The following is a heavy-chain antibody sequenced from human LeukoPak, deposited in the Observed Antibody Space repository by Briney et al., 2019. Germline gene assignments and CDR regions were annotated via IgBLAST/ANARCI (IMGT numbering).Heavy chain of an antibody. Sequence: SETLSLTCTVSGGSISSYYWSWIRQPPGKGLEWIGEINHSGSTNYNPSLKSRVTISVDTSKNQFSLKLSSVTAADTAVYYCARSGRGYYDSSGYYGPRPFDYWGQGTLVTVSS. CDR2: INHSGST. J-gene: IGHJ4*02. CDR1: GGSISSYY. D-gene: IGHD3-22*01. V-gene: IGHV4-34*01. CDR3: ARSGRGYYDSSGYYGPRPFDY.